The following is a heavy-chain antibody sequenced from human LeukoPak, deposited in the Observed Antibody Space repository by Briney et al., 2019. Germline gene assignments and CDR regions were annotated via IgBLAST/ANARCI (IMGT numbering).Heavy chain of an antibody. CDR3: ARGTVAPGAFDI. V-gene: IGHV1-69*05. CDR2: IIPIFGTA. J-gene: IGHJ3*02. CDR1: GGTFSSYA. Sequence: ASVKVSCKASGGTFSSYAISWVRQAPGQGLEWMGRIIPIFGTANYAQKFQGRVTITTDESTSTAYMELSSLRSEDTAVYYCARGTVAPGAFDIWSQGTMVTVSS. D-gene: IGHD6-19*01.